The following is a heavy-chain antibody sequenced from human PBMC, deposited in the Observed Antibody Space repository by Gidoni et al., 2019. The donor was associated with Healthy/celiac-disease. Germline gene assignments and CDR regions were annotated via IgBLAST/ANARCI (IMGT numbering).Heavy chain of an antibody. CDR1: GGSISSRSYY. Sequence: QLQLQESGPGLVKPSETLSLTCTVSGGSISSRSYYWGWIRQPPGKGLEWIGSIYYSGSTYYNPSLKSRVTISVDTSKNQFSLKLSSVTAADTAVYYCARLRDSSGYHDAFDIWGQGTMVTVSS. CDR3: ARLRDSSGYHDAFDI. J-gene: IGHJ3*02. CDR2: IYYSGST. D-gene: IGHD3-22*01. V-gene: IGHV4-39*01.